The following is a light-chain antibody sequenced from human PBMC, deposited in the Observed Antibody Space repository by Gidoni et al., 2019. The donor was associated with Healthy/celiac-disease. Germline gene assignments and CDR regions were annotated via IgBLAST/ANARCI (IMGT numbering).Light chain of an antibody. V-gene: IGKV3-11*01. CDR2: DAS. Sequence: EIVLTQSPATLSLSPGERATLSCRASQSVSSYLAWYQQKPGQAPRPLIYDASNRATGIPARFSGSGSGTDFTLTISSLEPEDFAVYCCQQRSNWPPLTFXGXTKVEIK. J-gene: IGKJ4*01. CDR3: QQRSNWPPLT. CDR1: QSVSSY.